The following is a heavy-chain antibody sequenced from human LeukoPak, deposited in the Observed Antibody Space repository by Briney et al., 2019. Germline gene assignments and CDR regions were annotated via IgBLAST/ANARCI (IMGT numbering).Heavy chain of an antibody. CDR2: XXXXGST. D-gene: IGHD6-13*01. CDR3: ARGPHSSSWYGDDPNDAFDI. V-gene: IGHV4-34*01. CDR1: GGSFSGYY. Sequence: SETLSLTCAVYGGSFSGYYWSWIRQPPGKGXXXXXXXXXXGSTNYNPSLKSRVTISVDTSKNQFSLKLSSVTAADTAVYYCARGPHSSSWYGDDPNDAFDIWGQGTMVTVSS. J-gene: IGHJ3*02.